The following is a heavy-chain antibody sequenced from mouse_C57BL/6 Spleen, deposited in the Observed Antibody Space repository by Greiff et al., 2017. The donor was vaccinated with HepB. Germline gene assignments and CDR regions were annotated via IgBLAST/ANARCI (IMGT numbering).Heavy chain of an antibody. Sequence: EVQLVESGAELVRPGASVKLSCTASGFNIKDDYMHWVKQRPEQGLEWIGWIDPENGDTEYASKFQGKATITADTSSTTAYLQLSSLTSEETAVYYCTASVLRWAMDYWGQGTSVTVSS. CDR3: TASVLRWAMDY. D-gene: IGHD1-1*01. J-gene: IGHJ4*01. CDR1: GFNIKDDY. V-gene: IGHV14-4*01. CDR2: IDPENGDT.